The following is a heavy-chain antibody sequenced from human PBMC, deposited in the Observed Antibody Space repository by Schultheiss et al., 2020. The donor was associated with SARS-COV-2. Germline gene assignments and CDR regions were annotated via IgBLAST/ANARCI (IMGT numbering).Heavy chain of an antibody. CDR1: GGTFSSYA. V-gene: IGHV1-2*02. D-gene: IGHD2-2*01. Sequence: ASVKVSCKASGGTFSSYAISWVRQAPGQGLEWMGWINPNSGGTNYAQKFQGRVTMTRDTSISTAYMELSRLRSDDTAVYYCGVPAATDFDYWGQGTLVTVSS. CDR3: GVPAATDFDY. J-gene: IGHJ4*02. CDR2: INPNSGGT.